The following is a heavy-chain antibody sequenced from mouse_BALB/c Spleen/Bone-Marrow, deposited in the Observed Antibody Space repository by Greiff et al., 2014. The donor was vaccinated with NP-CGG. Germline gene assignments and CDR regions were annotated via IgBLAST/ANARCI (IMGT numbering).Heavy chain of an antibody. Sequence: VQLQQSGAELVKPGPPVKLSCKASGYTFTSYWMTWVKQRPGRGLEWIGRIDPSDSETHYNQEFKDKATLTVDKSSSTAYIQLSSLTSEDSAVCYCGRALGDGYYYAMDYWGQGTSVTVSS. V-gene: IGHV1-69*02. D-gene: IGHD2-3*01. CDR3: GRALGDGYYYAMDY. J-gene: IGHJ4*01. CDR2: IDPSDSET. CDR1: GYTFTSYW.